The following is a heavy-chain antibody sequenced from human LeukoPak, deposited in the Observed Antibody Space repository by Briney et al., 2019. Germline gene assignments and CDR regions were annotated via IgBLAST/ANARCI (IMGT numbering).Heavy chain of an antibody. J-gene: IGHJ4*02. D-gene: IGHD3-22*01. CDR3: ARGRYDSSGYYPIFDF. Sequence: GGSLRLSCAASGFTFSSYAMSWVRQAPGKGLEWVSSISRSSIYIYYANSVKGRFTISRDNAKKSLYLQMNSLRAEDTAVYYCARGRYDSSGYYPIFDFWGQGTLVTVSS. V-gene: IGHV3-21*01. CDR2: ISRSSIYI. CDR1: GFTFSSYA.